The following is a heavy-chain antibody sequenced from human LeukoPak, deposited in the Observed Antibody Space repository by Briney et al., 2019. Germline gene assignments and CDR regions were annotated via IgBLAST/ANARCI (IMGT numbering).Heavy chain of an antibody. CDR3: AELGITMIGGV. CDR2: IFSSSTYI. CDR1: GFTFNTYS. J-gene: IGHJ6*04. D-gene: IGHD3-10*02. V-gene: IGHV3-21*01. Sequence: GGSLRLTCAASGFTFNTYSMKWVRQAPGKGLEWVSFIFSSSTYIYYTDSVKGRFTISRDNAKNSLYLQMNSLRAEDTAVYYCAELGITMIGGVWGKGTTVTISS.